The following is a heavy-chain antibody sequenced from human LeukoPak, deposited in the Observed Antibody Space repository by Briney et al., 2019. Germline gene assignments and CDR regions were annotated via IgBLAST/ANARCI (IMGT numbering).Heavy chain of an antibody. CDR1: GFTFSSYS. Sequence: GGSLRLSCAASGFTFSSYSMNWVRQAPGKGLEWVSSISSSSSYIYYADSVKGRFTISRDNAKNSLNLQMNSLRAEDTAVYYCARDSGTDIVATTGQEYWGQGTLVTVSS. J-gene: IGHJ4*02. V-gene: IGHV3-21*01. CDR2: ISSSSSYI. CDR3: ARDSGTDIVATTGQEY. D-gene: IGHD5-12*01.